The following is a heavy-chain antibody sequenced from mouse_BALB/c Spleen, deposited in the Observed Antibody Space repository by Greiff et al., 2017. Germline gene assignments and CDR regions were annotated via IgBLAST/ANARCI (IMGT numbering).Heavy chain of an antibody. CDR2: INSNGGST. D-gene: IGHD2-4*01. CDR3: ANSYYDYLGYAMDY. V-gene: IGHV5-6-3*01. J-gene: IGHJ4*01. Sequence: EVQRVESGGGLVQPGGSLKLSCAASGFTFSSYGMSWVRQTPDKRLELVATINSNGGSTYYPDSVKGRFTISRDNAKNTLYLQMSSLKSEDTAMYYCANSYYDYLGYAMDYWGQGTSVTVSS. CDR1: GFTFSSYG.